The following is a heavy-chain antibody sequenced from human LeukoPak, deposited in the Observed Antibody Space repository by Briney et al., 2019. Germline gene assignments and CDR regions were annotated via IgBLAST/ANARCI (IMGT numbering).Heavy chain of an antibody. CDR2: IIPIFGTA. CDR1: GGTFSSYT. D-gene: IGHD6-6*01. Sequence: SVKVSCKTSGGTFSSYTISWVRQAPGQGLEWMGGIIPIFGTANYAQKFQGRVTITADESTSTAYMELSSLRSEDTAVYYCARGRYSSSINSMDVWGQGTTVTVSS. CDR3: ARGRYSSSINSMDV. V-gene: IGHV1-69*13. J-gene: IGHJ6*02.